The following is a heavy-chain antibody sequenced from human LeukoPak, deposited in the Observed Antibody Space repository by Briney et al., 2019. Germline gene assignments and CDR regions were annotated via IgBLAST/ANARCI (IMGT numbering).Heavy chain of an antibody. V-gene: IGHV4-30-4*07. D-gene: IGHD3-16*02. CDR2: IYYSENT. Sequence: PSETLSLTCAVSGGSINSGGYSWSWIRQPPGKGLEWIGYIYYSENTYYNPSLKSRVTISVDASKNQFSLKLSSVTAADTAVYYCARGVPGGITFGGVIVIPDYWGQGTLVTVSS. CDR1: GGSINSGGYS. J-gene: IGHJ4*02. CDR3: ARGVPGGITFGGVIVIPDY.